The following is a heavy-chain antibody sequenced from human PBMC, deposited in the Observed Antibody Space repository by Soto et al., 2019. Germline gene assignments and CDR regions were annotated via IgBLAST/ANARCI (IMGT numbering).Heavy chain of an antibody. J-gene: IGHJ6*02. D-gene: IGHD1-7*01. CDR3: ASRPQDWSYVGYYYYYYGMDV. CDR2: IIPIFGTA. CDR1: GGTFSSYA. Sequence: QVQLVQSGAEVKKPGSSVKVSCKASGGTFSSYAISWVRQAPGQGLEWMGGIIPIFGTANYAQKFQGRVTITADESTSTAYMELSSLRSEDTAVYYCASRPQDWSYVGYYYYYYGMDVWGQGTTVTVSS. V-gene: IGHV1-69*01.